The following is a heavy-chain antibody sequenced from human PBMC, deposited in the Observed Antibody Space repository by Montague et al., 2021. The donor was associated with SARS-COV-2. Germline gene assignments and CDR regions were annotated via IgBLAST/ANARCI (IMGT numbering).Heavy chain of an antibody. Sequence: PALVKPTQTLTLTCTFSGFSLSTSGMCVSWIRQPPGKALEWLALIDWDDDKCYSTSLKTRLTISKDTSKNQVVLTMTNMDPVDTATYYCATTIYDYVWGTRVEFDYWGQGTLVTVSS. J-gene: IGHJ4*02. CDR2: IDWDDDK. D-gene: IGHD3-16*01. CDR3: ATTIYDYVWGTRVEFDY. CDR1: GFSLSTSGMC. V-gene: IGHV2-70*01.